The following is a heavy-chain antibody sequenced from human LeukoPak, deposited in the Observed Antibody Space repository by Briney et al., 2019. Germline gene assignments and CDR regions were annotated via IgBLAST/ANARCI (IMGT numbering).Heavy chain of an antibody. CDR3: TNHITVHCSRSRCSDY. D-gene: IGHD2-2*01. CDR2: IEFHGGTK. Sequence: PGGSLRLSCAASGFTFSHYGMNWVRQAPGKGLEWVAFIEFHGGTKYSADPVKGRFTISRDNSKNTLYLQMNSLRPEDTALYYCTNHITVHCSRSRCSDYWGQGTLVTLSS. J-gene: IGHJ4*02. CDR1: GFTFSHYG. V-gene: IGHV3-30*02.